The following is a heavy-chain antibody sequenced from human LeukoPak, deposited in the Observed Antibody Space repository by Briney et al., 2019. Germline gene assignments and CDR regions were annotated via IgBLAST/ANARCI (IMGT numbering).Heavy chain of an antibody. V-gene: IGHV3-72*01. Sequence: GGSLRLSCAASGFTFSDYTLDWVRQAPGKGLEWVGRIRRGSNSYTTEYAASLKARFIISRDDSQNSLFLHMYSLKTDDTAVYYCTRDGGDSINTDFDFWGRGTMVTVSS. CDR2: IRRGSNSYTT. J-gene: IGHJ3*01. D-gene: IGHD3-22*01. CDR3: TRDGGDSINTDFDF. CDR1: GFTFSDYT.